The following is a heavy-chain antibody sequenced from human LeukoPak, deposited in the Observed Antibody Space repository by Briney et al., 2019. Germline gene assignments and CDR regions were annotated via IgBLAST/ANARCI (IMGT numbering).Heavy chain of an antibody. CDR3: AKDLDDYGVFGAFDI. CDR1: GFTFSSYA. V-gene: IGHV3-23*01. D-gene: IGHD4-17*01. Sequence: GGSLRLSCAASGFTFSSYAMSWVRQAPGKGLEWVTAISGSGGSTYYADSVKGRFTISRDNSKNTLYLQMNSLRAEDTAVYYCAKDLDDYGVFGAFDIWGQGTMVTVSS. CDR2: ISGSGGST. J-gene: IGHJ3*02.